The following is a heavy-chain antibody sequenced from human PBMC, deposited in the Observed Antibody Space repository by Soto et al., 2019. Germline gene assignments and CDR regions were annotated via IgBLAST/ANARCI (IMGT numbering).Heavy chain of an antibody. J-gene: IGHJ4*02. Sequence: GSVKVSGKASGYTFTGYYMPWVRQAPGQGLEWMGWINPNSGGTNYAQKFQGRVTMTRDTSISTAYMELSRLRSDDTAVYYCASKSIAVAGTFDYWGQGTLVTVSS. CDR1: GYTFTGYY. D-gene: IGHD6-19*01. CDR3: ASKSIAVAGTFDY. CDR2: INPNSGGT. V-gene: IGHV1-2*02.